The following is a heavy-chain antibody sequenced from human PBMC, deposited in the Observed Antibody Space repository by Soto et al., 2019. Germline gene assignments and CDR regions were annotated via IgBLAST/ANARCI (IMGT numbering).Heavy chain of an antibody. D-gene: IGHD2-15*01. V-gene: IGHV4-34*01. CDR3: ATSDCSGGSCWAYFDY. CDR1: GGSFSGYY. J-gene: IGHJ4*02. Sequence: PSETLSLTCAVYGGSFSGYYWSWIRQPPGKGLEWIGEINHSGSTNYSPSLKSRVTISVDTSKNQFSLKLSSVTAADTAVYYCATSDCSGGSCWAYFDYWGQGTLVTVSS. CDR2: INHSGST.